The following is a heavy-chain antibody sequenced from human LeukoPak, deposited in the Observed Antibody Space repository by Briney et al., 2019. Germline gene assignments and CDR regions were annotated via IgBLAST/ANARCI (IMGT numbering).Heavy chain of an antibody. D-gene: IGHD6-19*01. CDR3: ARIPSSGYHASIGSYFDY. J-gene: IGHJ4*02. Sequence: GGSLRLSCAASRFTVSSDYVSWVRQAPGKGLEWVSVIFSGGSTYYTDSVKGRFIISRDISKNTLYLQMNSLRVEDTAVYFCARIPSSGYHASIGSYFDYWGQGTLVTVSS. CDR2: IFSGGST. CDR1: RFTVSSDY. V-gene: IGHV3-66*01.